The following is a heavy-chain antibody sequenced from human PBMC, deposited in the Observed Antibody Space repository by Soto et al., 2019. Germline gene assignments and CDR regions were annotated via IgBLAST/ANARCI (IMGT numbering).Heavy chain of an antibody. CDR3: ARGSRMRIPAASGRAYYCHGLDV. D-gene: IGHD2-15*01. J-gene: IGHJ6*02. Sequence: QVQLQQWGAGLLKPSETLSLNCAVYGGSFSGYYWSWIRHPPGQGLEWIGEINHRGSINYNPSLKSRVSMSVGTSKSQFSLKLNSVTAADTAVFYCARGSRMRIPAASGRAYYCHGLDVGGQGTAVTVSS. CDR1: GGSFSGYY. V-gene: IGHV4-34*01. CDR2: INHRGSI.